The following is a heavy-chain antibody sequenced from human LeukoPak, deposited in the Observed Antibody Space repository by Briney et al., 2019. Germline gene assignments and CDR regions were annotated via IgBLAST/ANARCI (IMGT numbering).Heavy chain of an antibody. D-gene: IGHD6-13*01. Sequence: GESLKISCKGSGYSFTSYWIAWVRQMPRKGLEWMAIIYPVDSTTRYSPSFQGQVTISVDKSISTAYLQWSALKASDTAIYYCAITQYITSFDYWGQGSLVTVSS. V-gene: IGHV5-51*01. CDR2: IYPVDSTT. CDR3: AITQYITSFDY. CDR1: GYSFTSYW. J-gene: IGHJ4*02.